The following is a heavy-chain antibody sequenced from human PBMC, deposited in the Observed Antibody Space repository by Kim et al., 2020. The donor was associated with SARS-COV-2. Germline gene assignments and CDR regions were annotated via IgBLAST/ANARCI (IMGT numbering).Heavy chain of an antibody. CDR3: TRGRWEPPH. CDR2: GKV. V-gene: IGHV3-49*02. J-gene: IGHJ1*01. Sequence: GKVDYAASEQGRFTISSDDSKNIAYLQMKSLQTDDTAVYYCTRGRWEPPHWGQGTLVTVSS. D-gene: IGHD1-26*01.